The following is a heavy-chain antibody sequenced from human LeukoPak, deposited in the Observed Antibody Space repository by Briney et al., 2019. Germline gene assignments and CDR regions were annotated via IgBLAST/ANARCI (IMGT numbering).Heavy chain of an antibody. V-gene: IGHV1-8*01. CDR2: MNPNSGNT. CDR1: GFTFTSYD. J-gene: IGHJ3*02. D-gene: IGHD4-23*01. Sequence: ASVKVSCKASGFTFTSYDINWVRQATGQGLEWMGWMNPNSGNTGYAQKFQGRVTMTRNTSISTAYMELSSLRSEDTAVYYCARDYGGNSFHDAFDIWGQGTMVTVSS. CDR3: ARDYGGNSFHDAFDI.